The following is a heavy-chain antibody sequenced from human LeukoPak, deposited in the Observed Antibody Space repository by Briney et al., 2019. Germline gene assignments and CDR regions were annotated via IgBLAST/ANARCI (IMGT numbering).Heavy chain of an antibody. CDR1: GYMFAGYY. V-gene: IGHV1-2*06. J-gene: IGHJ4*02. D-gene: IGHD3-22*01. CDR3: ARDLSGYHDSSGYYWSNDY. Sequence: GASVKVSCKASGYMFAGYYFHWVRQAPGQGLEWMGRINPNTGGTNYAQKFQGRVTLTRDTPISTVYMELSGLRSDDTAVYYCARDLSGYHDSSGYYWSNDYWGQGTLVTVSS. CDR2: INPNTGGT.